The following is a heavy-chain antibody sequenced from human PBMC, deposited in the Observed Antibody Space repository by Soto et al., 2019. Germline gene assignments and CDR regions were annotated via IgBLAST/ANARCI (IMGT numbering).Heavy chain of an antibody. J-gene: IGHJ6*02. Sequence: QVQLVESGGGVVQPWRSLRLSCAASGFTFSSYGMHWFRQAPGKGLEWVAVISYDGSNKYYADSVNGRFTTSRDNSKNTLYLQMKGLRAEATALYYWAKDTRYCGGDCYAYYCYYGMDVWGQGTTVTVSS. V-gene: IGHV3-30*18. CDR2: ISYDGSNK. CDR1: GFTFSSYG. D-gene: IGHD2-21*02. CDR3: AKDTRYCGGDCYAYYCYYGMDV.